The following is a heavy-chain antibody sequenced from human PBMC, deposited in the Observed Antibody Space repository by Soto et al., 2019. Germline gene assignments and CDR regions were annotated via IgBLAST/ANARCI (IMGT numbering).Heavy chain of an antibody. J-gene: IGHJ5*02. Sequence: PSETLSLTCTVSGGSISSDYRSWIRQPPGKGLEWIGYIYHSGSTYYNPSLESRVTISVDRSKNQFSLKLSSVTAADTAVYYCARGGEMATIEDNWFDPWGQGTLVTVPS. V-gene: IGHV4-59*12. CDR1: GGSISSDY. CDR3: ARGGEMATIEDNWFDP. D-gene: IGHD5-12*01. CDR2: IYHSGST.